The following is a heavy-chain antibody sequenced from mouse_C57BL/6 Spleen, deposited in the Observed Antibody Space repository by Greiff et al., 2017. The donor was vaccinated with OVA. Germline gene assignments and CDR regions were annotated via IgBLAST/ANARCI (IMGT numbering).Heavy chain of an antibody. V-gene: IGHV1-82*01. CDR2: IYPGDGDT. D-gene: IGHD1-1*01. J-gene: IGHJ4*01. CDR1: GYASSSSW. CDR3: ARRDYGSSSSMDY. Sequence: VQLKESGPELVKPGASVKISCKASGYASSSSWMNWVKQRPGKGLEWIGRIYPGDGDTNYNGKFKGKATLTADKSSSTAYMQLSSLTSEDSAVYFCARRDYGSSSSMDYWGQGTSVTVSS.